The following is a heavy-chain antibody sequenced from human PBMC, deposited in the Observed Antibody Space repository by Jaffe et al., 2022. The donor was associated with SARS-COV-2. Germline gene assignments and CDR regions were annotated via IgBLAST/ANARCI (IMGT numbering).Heavy chain of an antibody. CDR3: AKEWVAHRWRYYFDY. D-gene: IGHD2-15*01. Sequence: QVQLVESGGGVVQPGRSLRLSCAASGFTFSSYGMHWVRQAPGKGLEWVAVISYDGSNKYYADSVKGRFTISRDNSKNTLYLQMNSLRAEDTAVYYCAKEWVAHRWRYYFDYWGQGTLVTVSS. CDR1: GFTFSSYG. CDR2: ISYDGSNK. V-gene: IGHV3-30*18. J-gene: IGHJ4*02.